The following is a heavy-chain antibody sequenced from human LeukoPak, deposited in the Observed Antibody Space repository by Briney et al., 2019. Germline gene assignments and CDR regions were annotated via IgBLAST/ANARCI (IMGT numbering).Heavy chain of an antibody. D-gene: IGHD7-27*01. V-gene: IGHV3-30*04. CDR2: ISYDGSNK. J-gene: IGHJ6*03. CDR1: GFTFSSYA. CDR3: ARELGGYYYMDV. Sequence: GGSLRLSCAASGFTFSSYAMHWVRQAPGKGLEWVAVISYDGSNKYYADSVKGRFTIFRDNSKNTLYLQMNSLRAEDTAVYYCARELGGYYYMDVWGKGTTVTVSS.